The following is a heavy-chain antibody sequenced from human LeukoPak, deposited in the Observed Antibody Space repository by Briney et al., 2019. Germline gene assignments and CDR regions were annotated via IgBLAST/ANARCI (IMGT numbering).Heavy chain of an antibody. V-gene: IGHV4-34*01. CDR2: INHSGST. Sequence: SETLSLTCAVYGGSFSGYYWGWIRQPPGKGLEWIGEINHSGSTNYNPSLKSRVTISVDTSKNQFSLKLSSVTAADTAVYYCAGRTTYDSSGYYYGDDAFDIWGQGTMVTVSS. CDR3: AGRTTYDSSGYYYGDDAFDI. D-gene: IGHD3-22*01. J-gene: IGHJ3*02. CDR1: GGSFSGYY.